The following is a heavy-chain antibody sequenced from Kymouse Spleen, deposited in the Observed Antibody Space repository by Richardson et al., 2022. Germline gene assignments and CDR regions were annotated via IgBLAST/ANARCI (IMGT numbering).Heavy chain of an antibody. D-gene: IGHD3-10*01. CDR1: GGSISSSSYY. J-gene: IGHJ5*02. CDR2: IYYSGST. Sequence: QLQLQESGPGLVKPSETLSLTCTVSGGSISSSSYYWGWIRQPPGKGLEWIGSIYYSGSTYYNPSLKSRVTISVDTSKNQFSLKLSSVTAADTAVYYCARQLLWFGELLSRYNWFDPWGQGTLVTVSS. CDR3: ARQLLWFGELLSRYNWFDP. V-gene: IGHV4-39*01.